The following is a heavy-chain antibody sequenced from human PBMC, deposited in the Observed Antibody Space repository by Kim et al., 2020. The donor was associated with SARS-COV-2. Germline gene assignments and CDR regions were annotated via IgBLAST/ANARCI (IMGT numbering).Heavy chain of an antibody. CDR3: ARAVEMAGKSLHWYFDL. D-gene: IGHD6-19*01. CDR1: GGSISSSSYY. CDR2: IYYSGST. Sequence: SETLSLTCTVSGGSISSSSYYWGWIRQPPGKGLEWIGSIYYSGSTYYNPSLKSRVTISVDTSKNQFSLKLSSVTAADTAVYYCARAVEMAGKSLHWYFDLWGRGNVDTVSS. J-gene: IGHJ2*01. V-gene: IGHV4-39*01.